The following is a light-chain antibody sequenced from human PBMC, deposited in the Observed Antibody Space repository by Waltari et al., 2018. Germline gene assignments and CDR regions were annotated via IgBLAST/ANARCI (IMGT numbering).Light chain of an antibody. Sequence: QSVLTQPPSVSGAPGQRVTISCTGSSPNIGAGYDVHWYQQLPGTAPKLLIYGNSNRPSGVPDRFSGSKSGTSASLAITGLQAEDEAEYYCQSYDSSLSGSVVFGGGTKLTVL. CDR1: SPNIGAGYD. CDR3: QSYDSSLSGSVV. CDR2: GNS. V-gene: IGLV1-40*01. J-gene: IGLJ2*01.